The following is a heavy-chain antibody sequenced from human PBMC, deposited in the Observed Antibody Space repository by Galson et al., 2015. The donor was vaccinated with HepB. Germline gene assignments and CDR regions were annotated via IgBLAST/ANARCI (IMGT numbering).Heavy chain of an antibody. V-gene: IGHV4-34*01. CDR2: INHSGST. CDR3: ARPVRNYYDSSGYYRRGNWFDP. CDR1: GGSFSGYY. J-gene: IGHJ5*02. D-gene: IGHD3-22*01. Sequence: ETLSLTCAVYGGSFSGYYWSWIRQPPGKGLEWIGEINHSGSTNYNPSLKSRVTISVDTSKNQFSLKLSSVTAADTAVYYCARPVRNYYDSSGYYRRGNWFDPWGQGTLVTVSS.